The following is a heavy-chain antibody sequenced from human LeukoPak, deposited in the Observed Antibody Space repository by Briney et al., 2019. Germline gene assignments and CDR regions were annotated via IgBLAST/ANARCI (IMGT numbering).Heavy chain of an antibody. CDR3: ARSLRYFDWLLPFSYYFDY. J-gene: IGHJ4*02. V-gene: IGHV5-51*01. Sequence: GDLLQICCKSCGYSITSYWICWRRQLPREGVEWMGMFIPGGSYTRYSPSFQGQVTISADKSISTVYLQWSSLKASDTAMYYCARSLRYFDWLLPFSYYFDYWGQGTLVTVSS. CDR2: FIPGGSYT. D-gene: IGHD3-9*01. CDR1: GYSITSYW.